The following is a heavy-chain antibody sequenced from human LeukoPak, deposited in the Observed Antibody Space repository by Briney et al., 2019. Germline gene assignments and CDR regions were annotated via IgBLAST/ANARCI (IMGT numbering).Heavy chain of an antibody. V-gene: IGHV4-34*01. Sequence: SETLPLTCAVYGGSFSGYYWSWIRQPPGKGLEWIGEINHSGSTNYNPSLKSRVTISVDTSKNQFSLKLSSVTAADTAVYYCARFDNTAAGCDYWGQGTLVTVSS. CDR1: GGSFSGYY. D-gene: IGHD6-13*01. CDR2: INHSGST. J-gene: IGHJ4*02. CDR3: ARFDNTAAGCDY.